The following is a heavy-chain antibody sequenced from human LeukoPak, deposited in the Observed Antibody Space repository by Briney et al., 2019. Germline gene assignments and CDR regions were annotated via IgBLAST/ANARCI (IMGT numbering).Heavy chain of an antibody. V-gene: IGHV3-23*01. Sequence: PGGSLRLSCAASGFTFSSYAMSWVRQAPGKGLEWVSAISGSGGSTYYADSVKGRFTISRDNSKNTLYLQMNSLRAEDTAVYYCARDRTKVRYFDWSMPYWGQGTLVTVSS. CDR1: GFTFSSYA. CDR2: ISGSGGST. D-gene: IGHD3-9*01. J-gene: IGHJ4*02. CDR3: ARDRTKVRYFDWSMPY.